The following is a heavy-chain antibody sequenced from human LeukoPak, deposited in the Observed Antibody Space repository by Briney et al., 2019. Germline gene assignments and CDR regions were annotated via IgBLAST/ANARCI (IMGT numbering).Heavy chain of an antibody. CDR3: ARGLRWDLTISGTSTFDY. CDR1: GGSFSGYY. J-gene: IGHJ4*02. D-gene: IGHD1-26*01. CDR2: INHSGST. V-gene: IGHV4-34*01. Sequence: PSETLSLTCAVYGGSFSGYYWSWIRQPPGKGLEWIGEINHSGSTYYRPSLKSRVTMSVDTSKNQFSLRLSSVTAADTAVYYCARGLRWDLTISGTSTFDYWGQGSLVTVSS.